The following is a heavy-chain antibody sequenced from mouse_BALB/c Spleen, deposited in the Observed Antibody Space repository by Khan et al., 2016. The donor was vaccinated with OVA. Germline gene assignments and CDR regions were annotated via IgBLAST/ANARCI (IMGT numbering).Heavy chain of an antibody. V-gene: IGHV2-6-5*01. J-gene: IGHJ4*01. CDR3: AKGVWSYYYTLDY. CDR2: IWGGGST. Sequence: QVQLKESGPGLVAPSQNLSLTCTVSGFSLSDYGVSWIRQPPGKGLEWLGVIWGGGSTYYNSDLTSRLSISKDNSKSQVFLKMSSLQRDDTAMFYCAKGVWSYYYTLDYWGQGTSVTISS. CDR1: GFSLSDYG.